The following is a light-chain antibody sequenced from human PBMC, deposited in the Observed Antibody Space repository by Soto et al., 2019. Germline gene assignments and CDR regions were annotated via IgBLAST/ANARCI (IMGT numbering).Light chain of an antibody. J-gene: IGKJ4*01. Sequence: DIQMTESPSTLSASVGDRVTITCRASQSISSWLAWYQQKPGKAPKVLIYDASTLDGGVPSRFSGRRSGTDFTLTISSLQPSDFATYYCQQYNTYPLTFGGGTKVDI. V-gene: IGKV1-5*01. CDR1: QSISSW. CDR2: DAS. CDR3: QQYNTYPLT.